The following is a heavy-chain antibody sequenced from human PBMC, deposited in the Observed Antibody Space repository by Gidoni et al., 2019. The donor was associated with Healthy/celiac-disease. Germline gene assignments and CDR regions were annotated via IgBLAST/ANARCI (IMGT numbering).Heavy chain of an antibody. D-gene: IGHD2-15*01. CDR3: ARSRGLPKDY. V-gene: IGHV3-30-3*01. CDR1: GSTFSSYA. J-gene: IGHJ4*02. CDR2: ISYDGSNK. Sequence: QVQLVESGGGVVQPGRSLRLSCAASGSTFSSYARHWVRQAPGKGLEWVAVISYDGSNKYYADSVKGRFTISRDNSKNTLYLQMNSLGAEDTAVYYCARSRGLPKDYWGQGTLVTVSS.